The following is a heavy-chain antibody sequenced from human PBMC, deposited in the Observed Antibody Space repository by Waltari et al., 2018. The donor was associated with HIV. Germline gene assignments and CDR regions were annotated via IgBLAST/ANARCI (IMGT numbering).Heavy chain of an antibody. CDR3: AREVFYYDNSGHPGWFDP. D-gene: IGHD3-22*01. CDR1: GLPSATNP. J-gene: IGHJ5*02. Sequence: VRLVESGGGLARPGGARSPPGTASGLPSATNPMPCPRQAPGKGLEWVSTRYRDGTTVYADSVKGRFSTSRDTSRNILHLLMDSLRVDDTAVYYCAREVFYYDNSGHPGWFDPWGQGTLVAVSS. CDR2: RYRDGTT. V-gene: IGHV3-66*01.